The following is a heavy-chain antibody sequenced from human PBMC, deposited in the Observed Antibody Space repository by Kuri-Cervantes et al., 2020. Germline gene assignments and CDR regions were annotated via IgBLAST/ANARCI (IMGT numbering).Heavy chain of an antibody. CDR3: ARGAGDSRGTDFDY. V-gene: IGHV4-59*01. D-gene: IGHD3-22*01. CDR2: IYYTGST. J-gene: IGHJ4*02. Sequence: SETLSLTCTVSGDSISTYYWTWIRQPPGQGLEWIGYIYYTGSTTYNPSLKSRVTISVDTSNNQFSLNLDSVTAADTAVYYCARGAGDSRGTDFDYWGQGTLVTAPQ. CDR1: GDSISTYY.